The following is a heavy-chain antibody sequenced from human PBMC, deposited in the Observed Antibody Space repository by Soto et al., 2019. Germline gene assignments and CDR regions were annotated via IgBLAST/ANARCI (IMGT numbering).Heavy chain of an antibody. V-gene: IGHV4-61*01. CDR1: GGSVSSGSYY. CDR3: ARDRVGGLWFGELDYYGMDV. Sequence: LSLTCTVSGGSVSSGSYYWSWIRQPPGKGLEWIGYIYYSGSTNYNPSLKSRVTISVDTSKNQFSLKLSSVTAADTAVYYCARDRVGGLWFGELDYYGMDVWGQGTTVTVSS. CDR2: IYYSGST. D-gene: IGHD3-10*01. J-gene: IGHJ6*02.